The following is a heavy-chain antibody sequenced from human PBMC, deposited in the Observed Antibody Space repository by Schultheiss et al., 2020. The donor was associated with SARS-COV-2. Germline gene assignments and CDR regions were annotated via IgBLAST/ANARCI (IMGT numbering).Heavy chain of an antibody. CDR2: INPNSGGT. CDR3: ARGQWGVLATTVLDN. V-gene: IGHV1-18*01. Sequence: ASVKVSCKASGGTFSSYAISWVRQAPGQGLEWMGWINPNSGGTNYAQKLQGRVTMTTDTSTSTAYMELRSLRSDDTAVYYCARGQWGVLATTVLDNWGQGTLVTVSS. D-gene: IGHD5-12*01. J-gene: IGHJ4*02. CDR1: GGTFSSYA.